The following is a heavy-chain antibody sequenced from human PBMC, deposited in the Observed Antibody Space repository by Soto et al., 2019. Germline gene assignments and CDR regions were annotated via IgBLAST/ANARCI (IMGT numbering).Heavy chain of an antibody. CDR2: IYYSGST. CDR3: ARDHPYGDYMGNWFDP. CDR1: GGSISSGGYY. V-gene: IGHV4-31*03. D-gene: IGHD4-17*01. J-gene: IGHJ5*02. Sequence: QVQLQESGPGLVKPSQTLSLTCTVSGGSISSGGYYWSWIRQHPGKGLEWIGYIYYSGSTYYNPSLKRRVTISVDTSKNQFSLKLSSVTAADTAVYYCARDHPYGDYMGNWFDPWGQGTLVTVSS.